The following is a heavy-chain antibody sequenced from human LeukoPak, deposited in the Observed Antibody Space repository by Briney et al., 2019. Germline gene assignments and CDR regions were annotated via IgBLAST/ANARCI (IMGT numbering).Heavy chain of an antibody. J-gene: IGHJ4*02. D-gene: IGHD2-2*01. V-gene: IGHV1-2*02. Sequence: ASVKVSCKASGYTFTGYYMHWVRQAPGQGLEWMGWINPNSGGTNYAQKFQGRVTMTRDTSISTAYMELSSLRSEDTAVYYCARGVYCSSTSCFFDYWGQGTLVTVSS. CDR3: ARGVYCSSTSCFFDY. CDR1: GYTFTGYY. CDR2: INPNSGGT.